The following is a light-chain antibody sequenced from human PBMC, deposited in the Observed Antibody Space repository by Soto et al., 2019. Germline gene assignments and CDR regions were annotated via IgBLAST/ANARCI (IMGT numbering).Light chain of an antibody. V-gene: IGLV2-11*01. Sequence: QSVLTQPRSVSGSPGQSVTISCTGTSSDVGGYNYVSWYQQQPGKAPKLMIYDVSKRPSGVPDRFSGSKSGNTASLTISGLQAEDEADYYCCSYAGSYTSYVFGTGTKLTVL. CDR1: SSDVGGYNY. J-gene: IGLJ1*01. CDR2: DVS. CDR3: CSYAGSYTSYV.